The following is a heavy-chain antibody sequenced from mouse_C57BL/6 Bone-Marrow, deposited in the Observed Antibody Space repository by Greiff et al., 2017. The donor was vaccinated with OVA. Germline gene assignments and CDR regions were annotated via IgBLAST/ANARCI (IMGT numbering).Heavy chain of an antibody. CDR3: ARFGYSAWFAY. J-gene: IGHJ3*01. V-gene: IGHV1-59*01. CDR1: GYTFTSYW. D-gene: IGHD2-3*01. CDR2: IDPSDSYT. Sequence: QVQLKQPGAELVRPGTSVKLSCKASGYTFTSYWMHWVKQRPGQGLEWIGVIDPSDSYTNYNQKFKGKATLTVDTSSSTAYMQLSSLTSEDSAVYYCARFGYSAWFAYWGQGTLVTVSA.